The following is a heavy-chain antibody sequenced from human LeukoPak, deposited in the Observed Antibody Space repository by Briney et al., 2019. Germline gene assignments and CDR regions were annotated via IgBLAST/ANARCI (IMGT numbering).Heavy chain of an antibody. D-gene: IGHD7-27*01. CDR2: IYHSGST. J-gene: IGHJ5*02. CDR1: GGSISSGGYS. Sequence: SQTLSLTCAVSGGSISSGGYSWSWIRQPPGKGLEWIGYIYHSGSTYYNPSLKSRVTISVDRSKTQFSLKLSSVTAADTAVYYCARGIITGANWFDPWGQGTLVTVST. V-gene: IGHV4-30-2*01. CDR3: ARGIITGANWFDP.